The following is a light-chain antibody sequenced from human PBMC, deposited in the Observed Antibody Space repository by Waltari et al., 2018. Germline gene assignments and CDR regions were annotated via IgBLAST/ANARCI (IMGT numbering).Light chain of an antibody. CDR1: QNIATY. CDR3: QHSYNVPLT. Sequence: DIRMTQSPSSLSASIGDRVTIACRASQNIATYLNWYQQKSGKAPKLLIYGASTVQSGVPSRFSGSGSGTDFTLTISSLRPEDGAIYFCQHSYNVPLTCGGGTQVEI. V-gene: IGKV1-39*01. J-gene: IGKJ4*01. CDR2: GAS.